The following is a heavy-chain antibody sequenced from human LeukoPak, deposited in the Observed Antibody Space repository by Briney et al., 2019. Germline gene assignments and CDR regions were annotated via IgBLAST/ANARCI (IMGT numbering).Heavy chain of an antibody. CDR2: IYYSGST. V-gene: IGHV4-59*08. CDR3: ARFGAATIARFDY. Sequence: SETLSLTCTVSGGSISSYYWSWIRQPPGKGLEWIGYIYYSGSTNYNPSLKSRVTISVDTSKNQFSLKLSSVTAADTAVYYCARFGAATIARFDYWGQGTVVTVSS. J-gene: IGHJ4*02. CDR1: GGSISSYY. D-gene: IGHD5-24*01.